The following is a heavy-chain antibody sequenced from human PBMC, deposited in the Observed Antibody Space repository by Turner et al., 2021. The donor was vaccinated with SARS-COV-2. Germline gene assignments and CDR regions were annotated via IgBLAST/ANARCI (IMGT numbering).Heavy chain of an antibody. CDR1: GDSISSSSFY. V-gene: IGHV4-39*01. CDR2: FYYSGNT. D-gene: IGHD1-26*01. J-gene: IGHJ4*02. Sequence: QLQLQESGPGLVKPSETLYLTCTVSGDSISSSSFYWGCIRQSPGKGLEWIGNFYYSGNTYDNPSLKSRVTISADTSNKQFSLRLTSVTAADTAVYYCVRTPSGSYPHFNFWGQGTLVTVSS. CDR3: VRTPSGSYPHFNF.